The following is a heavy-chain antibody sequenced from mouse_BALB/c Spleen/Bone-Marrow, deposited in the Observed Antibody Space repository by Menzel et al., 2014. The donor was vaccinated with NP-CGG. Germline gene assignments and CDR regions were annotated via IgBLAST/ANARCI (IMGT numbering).Heavy chain of an antibody. D-gene: IGHD2-3*01. CDR2: INPDSRTI. CDR1: GFDFSRFW. J-gene: IGHJ3*01. CDR3: ERLGYYGGLAY. Sequence: EVKLVESGGGLVQPGGSLKLSCAASGFDFSRFWMSWVRQAPGKGLEWIGEINPDSRTINCAPSLKDKFIISRDNAKNMLYLQMSKVRSEDTALYYCERLGYYGGLAYWGQGTLVTVSA. V-gene: IGHV4-1*02.